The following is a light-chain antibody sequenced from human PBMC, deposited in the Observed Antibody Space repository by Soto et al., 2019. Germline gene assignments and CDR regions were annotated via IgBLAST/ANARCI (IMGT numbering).Light chain of an antibody. CDR1: QSISDK. CDR3: QQYNTWPPT. V-gene: IGKV3-15*01. J-gene: IGKJ1*01. CDR2: GAS. Sequence: EMAMTQSPATLSVSPGERATLSCRASQSISDKLAWYQQKPGQAPRLLIYGASTRAPGIPARFSGSGSGTELNLTISRLQSEDFAVYCCQQYNTWPPTFGQGTLVEIK.